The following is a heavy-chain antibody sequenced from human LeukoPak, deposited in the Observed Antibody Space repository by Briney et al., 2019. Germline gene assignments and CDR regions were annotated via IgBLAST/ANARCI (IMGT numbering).Heavy chain of an antibody. Sequence: PGGSLRLSCAASGFTFSSYAMSWVRQAPGKGLEWVSSISGSGGSTYYADSVKGRFTISRDNPKKTLYLQMNSLRAEDTAVYYCAKAYYYDSSCLRTLDNWGQGTLVTVSS. CDR1: GFTFSSYA. CDR2: ISGSGGST. J-gene: IGHJ4*02. D-gene: IGHD3-22*01. V-gene: IGHV3-23*01. CDR3: AKAYYYDSSCLRTLDN.